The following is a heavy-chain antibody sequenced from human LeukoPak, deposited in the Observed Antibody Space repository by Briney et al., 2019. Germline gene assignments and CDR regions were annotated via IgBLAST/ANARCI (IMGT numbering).Heavy chain of an antibody. J-gene: IGHJ5*02. CDR3: ARRLTQYDCFDP. Sequence: SQTLSLTFALSGDSLSRNSVSWDWVRQSPWRGLEWLGRTYYRSTWYNDYAVSVRRPITVNPDTSKNQFSLHLDSVPPEDTAVYYCARRLTQYDCFDPWGQGILVTVSS. V-gene: IGHV6-1*01. CDR2: TYYRSTWYN. D-gene: IGHD2-2*01. CDR1: GDSLSRNSVS.